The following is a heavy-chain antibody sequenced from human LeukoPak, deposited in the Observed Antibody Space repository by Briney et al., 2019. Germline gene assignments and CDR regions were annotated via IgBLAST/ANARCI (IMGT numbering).Heavy chain of an antibody. Sequence: GGSLRLPCAASGFTFSNYWMHWVRQAPGKGLVWVSRINSDGSSTTYADSVKGRFTISRDNAKNTLYLQMNSLRAEDTAVYYCTTVTADDAFDIWGQGTMVTVSS. CDR2: INSDGSST. V-gene: IGHV3-74*01. CDR1: GFTFSNYW. J-gene: IGHJ3*02. D-gene: IGHD4-17*01. CDR3: TTVTADDAFDI.